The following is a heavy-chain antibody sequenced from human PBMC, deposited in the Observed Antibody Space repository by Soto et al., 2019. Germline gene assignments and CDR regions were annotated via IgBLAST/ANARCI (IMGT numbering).Heavy chain of an antibody. CDR3: ATEPPVKGSSWYSWFDP. CDR2: ISSSSSYI. V-gene: IGHV3-21*01. D-gene: IGHD6-13*01. CDR1: GFTFSTYS. Sequence: PGGSLRLSGAASGFTFSTYSMNWVRQTPGKGLEWVSSISSSSSYIYYADSVKGRFTISRDNDKNSLYLQINSLRAEDTAVYYCATEPPVKGSSWYSWFDPWGQGTLVTVSS. J-gene: IGHJ5*02.